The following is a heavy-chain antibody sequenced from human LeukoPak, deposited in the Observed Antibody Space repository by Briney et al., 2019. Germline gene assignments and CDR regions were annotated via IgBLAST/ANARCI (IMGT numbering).Heavy chain of an antibody. J-gene: IGHJ5*02. CDR3: ARGGYYGSGNDFRFDP. D-gene: IGHD3-10*01. V-gene: IGHV4-61*01. CDR2: IHYTGST. CDR1: GGSISSSNW. Sequence: SETLSLTCAVSGGSISSSNWWSWIRQPPGQGLECIGYIHYTGSTNYNPSLKSRVTISVDTSKNQFSLKLSSVTAADTAIYYCARGGYYGSGNDFRFDPWGQGTLVTVSS.